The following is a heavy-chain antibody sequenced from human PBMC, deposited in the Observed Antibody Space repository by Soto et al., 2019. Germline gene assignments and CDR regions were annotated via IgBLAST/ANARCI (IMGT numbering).Heavy chain of an antibody. V-gene: IGHV3-74*01. Sequence: EVQLVESGGGLVQPGGSLRLSCAASGFTFSNYWMHWVRQTPGKGLVWVSRISSDGSTTHYADSVKGRFTISRDNVKKSLLRQMNCVRAEDTAVYYWARGEMAKIWPLGSWGQGALVAVSS. CDR3: ARGEMAKIWPLGS. J-gene: IGHJ4*02. CDR2: ISSDGSTT. D-gene: IGHD5-12*01. CDR1: GFTFSNYW.